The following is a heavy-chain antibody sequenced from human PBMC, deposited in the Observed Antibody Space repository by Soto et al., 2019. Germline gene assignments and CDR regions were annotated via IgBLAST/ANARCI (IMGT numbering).Heavy chain of an antibody. CDR3: ASPIVGATRDDAFDI. CDR1: GFTFSDYY. J-gene: IGHJ3*02. Sequence: GGSLRLSCAASGFTFSDYYMSWIRQAPGKGLEWVSYISSSGSTIYYADSVKGRFTISRDNAKNSLYLQMSSLRAEDTAVYYCASPIVGATRDDAFDIWGQGTMVTVSS. V-gene: IGHV3-11*01. CDR2: ISSSGSTI. D-gene: IGHD1-26*01.